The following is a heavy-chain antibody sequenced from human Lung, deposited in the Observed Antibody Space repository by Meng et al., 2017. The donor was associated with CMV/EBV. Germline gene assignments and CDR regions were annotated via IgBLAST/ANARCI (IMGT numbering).Heavy chain of an antibody. J-gene: IGHJ5*02. V-gene: IGHV4-59*01. CDR3: ARDLTREVAWGFDP. D-gene: IGHD7-27*01. CDR2: IYYSGST. CDR1: GGSISSYF. Sequence: SETLSLXCTVSGGSISSYFWSWIRQPPGKGLEWIGYIYYSGSTNYNPSLKSRVTISVDTSKNQFSLKLSSVTAADTAVYYCARDLTREVAWGFDPWGQGTLVTVSS.